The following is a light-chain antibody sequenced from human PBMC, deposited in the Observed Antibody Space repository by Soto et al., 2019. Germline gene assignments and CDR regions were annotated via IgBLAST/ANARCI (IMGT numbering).Light chain of an antibody. V-gene: IGKV3-15*01. CDR3: QQYNNWPST. J-gene: IGKJ1*01. Sequence: EIVMTQSPATLPVSPGERATLSCRASQSVSSNLAWYQQKPGQAPRLLIYGASTRATGIPARFSGSGSGTESTLSISSVQSEDFAVYYCQQYNNWPSTFGQGTKVEIK. CDR1: QSVSSN. CDR2: GAS.